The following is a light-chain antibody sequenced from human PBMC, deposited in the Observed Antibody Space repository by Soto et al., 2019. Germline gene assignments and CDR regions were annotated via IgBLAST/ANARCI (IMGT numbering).Light chain of an antibody. CDR2: EDS. J-gene: IGKJ5*01. V-gene: IGKV3D-15*01. Sequence: EIVLLQPPATLSSSPGERATLSCRASQTVGVRLAWYQHTPGPAPRLIIYEDSNSAAGTPARFSGSASGTDFTLTITSLQSEDFAVYYCQQYNNWPLTFGQGTRLEIK. CDR1: QTVGVR. CDR3: QQYNNWPLT.